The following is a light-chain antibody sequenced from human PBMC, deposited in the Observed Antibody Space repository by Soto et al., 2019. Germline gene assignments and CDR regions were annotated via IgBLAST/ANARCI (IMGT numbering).Light chain of an antibody. J-gene: IGKJ1*01. CDR2: AAS. V-gene: IGKV1-39*01. Sequence: DIQMTQSPSSLSASVGYRVTITCRASQSISNYLNWYQQKPGKAPKLLMFAASSLQSGVPSRFSGGGSGTDFTLTISSLQPEDFATYYCQQSYSNPRTFGQGTKVEIK. CDR1: QSISNY. CDR3: QQSYSNPRT.